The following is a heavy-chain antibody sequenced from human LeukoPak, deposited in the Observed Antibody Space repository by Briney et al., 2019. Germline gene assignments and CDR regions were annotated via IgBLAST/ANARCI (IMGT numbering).Heavy chain of an antibody. CDR1: GXSISSSSYY. D-gene: IGHD7-27*01. Sequence: PSETLSLTCTVSGXSISSSSYYWGWIRQPPGEGLEWIGSIYHSGSTYYNPSLKSRVTISVDTSKNQFSLRLSSVTAADTAVYYCARQYAGDTWFDPWGQGTLVTASS. J-gene: IGHJ5*02. CDR3: ARQYAGDTWFDP. V-gene: IGHV4-39*01. CDR2: IYHSGST.